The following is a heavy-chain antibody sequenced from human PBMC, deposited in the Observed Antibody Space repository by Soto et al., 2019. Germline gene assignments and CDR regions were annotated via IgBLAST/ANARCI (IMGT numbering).Heavy chain of an antibody. J-gene: IGHJ4*02. D-gene: IGHD3-22*01. Sequence: SETLSLTCAVSGGSISSSQWWSWVRQPPGKGLEWIGEVYHSGTTNYNAYLKSRVTISADKSKNQFSLNLRSVTAADTAVYYCARRDYYDSSMDQWGQGTLVTVSS. CDR2: VYHSGTT. V-gene: IGHV4-4*02. CDR3: ARRDYYDSSMDQ. CDR1: GGSISSSQW.